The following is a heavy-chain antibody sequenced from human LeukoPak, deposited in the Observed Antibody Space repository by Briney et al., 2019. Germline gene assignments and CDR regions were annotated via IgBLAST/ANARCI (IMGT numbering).Heavy chain of an antibody. CDR1: GYTFTGYY. CDR2: INPNSGGT. D-gene: IGHD2-2*01. V-gene: IGHV1-2*02. Sequence: ASVKVSCKASGYTFTGYYMHWVRQAPGQGLEWMGWINPNSGGTNYAQKFQGRVTMTRDTSISTAYMELSRLRSDNTAVYYCARGGVVVPAAMVDYWGQGTLVTVSS. CDR3: ARGGVVVPAAMVDY. J-gene: IGHJ4*02.